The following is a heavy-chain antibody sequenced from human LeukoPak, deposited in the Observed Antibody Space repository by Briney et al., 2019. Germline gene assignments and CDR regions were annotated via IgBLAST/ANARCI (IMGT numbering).Heavy chain of an antibody. CDR3: ARRGLARGYSYGLRGYYYYMDV. J-gene: IGHJ6*03. CDR1: GGSFSGYY. Sequence: SETLSLTCGVYGGSFSGYYWSWIRQPPGKGLEWIGEINHIGSTNYNPSLKSRVTISVDTSKNQFSLNLTSVTAADTAVYYCARRGLARGYSYGLRGYYYYMDVWGKGTTVTISS. V-gene: IGHV4-34*01. D-gene: IGHD5-18*01. CDR2: INHIGST.